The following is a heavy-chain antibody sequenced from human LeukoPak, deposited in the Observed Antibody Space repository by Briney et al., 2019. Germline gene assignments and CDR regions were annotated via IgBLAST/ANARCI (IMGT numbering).Heavy chain of an antibody. Sequence: PGGSLRLSCATSGFTFSDYYMSWIRQAPGKGLEWVAVISYDGSNKYYADSVKGRFTISRDNSKNTLYLQMNSLRAEDTAVYYCARSGPSYYDFDYWGQGTLVTVSS. V-gene: IGHV3-30-3*01. J-gene: IGHJ4*02. CDR3: ARSGPSYYDFDY. CDR2: ISYDGSNK. D-gene: IGHD3-10*01. CDR1: GFTFSDYY.